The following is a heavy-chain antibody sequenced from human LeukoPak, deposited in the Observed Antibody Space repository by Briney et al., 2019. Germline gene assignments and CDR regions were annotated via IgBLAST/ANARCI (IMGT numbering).Heavy chain of an antibody. D-gene: IGHD3-22*01. CDR2: IYYSGST. CDR1: AGSISSSSYY. V-gene: IGHV4-39*07. Sequence: SETRSLTRTVAAGSISSSSYYWGWIRQPPGKGLEWFGRIYYSGSTYYNPSLKSRVTISVDTSKNQFSLKLSSVTAADTAVYFCARGTERRRITMIVRGWFDPWGQGTLVTVSS. J-gene: IGHJ5*02. CDR3: ARGTERRRITMIVRGWFDP.